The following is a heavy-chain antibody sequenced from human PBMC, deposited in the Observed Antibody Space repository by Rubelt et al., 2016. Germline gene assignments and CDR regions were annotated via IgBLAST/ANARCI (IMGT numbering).Heavy chain of an antibody. Sequence: QLQLQESGPGLVKPSETLSLTCIASGGSISSSSYYWGWIRQPPGKGLEWIGSIYYSGSTYYNPSLKGRVTIAVDTAKNQLSLKLGSVTAADAAVYYCESHFVRSVAGVGLLDPWGQGTLVTVSS. J-gene: IGHJ5*02. CDR1: GGSISSSSYY. D-gene: IGHD6-19*01. CDR2: IYYSGST. V-gene: IGHV4-39*01. CDR3: ESHFVRSVAGVGLLDP.